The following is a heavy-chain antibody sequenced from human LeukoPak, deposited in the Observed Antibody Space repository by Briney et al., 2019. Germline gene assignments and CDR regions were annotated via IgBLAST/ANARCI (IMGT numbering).Heavy chain of an antibody. CDR1: GGSIRSYY. V-gene: IGHV4-59*12. D-gene: IGHD6-19*01. CDR3: ARVRLGPDNSSGWYPFDY. CDR2: IYYIGST. Sequence: SETLSLSFTVSGGSIRSYYWSWIRQPPGKGLECIGYIYYIGSTYYNPSLKSRVTISVDTSKNQFSLKLSSVTAADTAVYYCARVRLGPDNSSGWYPFDYWGQGTLVTVSS. J-gene: IGHJ4*02.